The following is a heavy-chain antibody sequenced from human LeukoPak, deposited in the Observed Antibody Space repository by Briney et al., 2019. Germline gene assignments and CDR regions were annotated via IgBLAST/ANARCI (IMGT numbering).Heavy chain of an antibody. CDR3: AWGGDCSSTSCYPYDY. Sequence: PGGSLRLSCAASGFTFSGSAMHWVRQASGKGLEWVSAISGSGGSTYYADSVKGRFTISRDNSKNTLYLQMNSLRAEDTAVYYCAWGGDCSSTSCYPYDYWGQGTLVTVSS. V-gene: IGHV3-23*01. D-gene: IGHD2-2*01. CDR1: GFTFSGSA. J-gene: IGHJ4*02. CDR2: ISGSGGST.